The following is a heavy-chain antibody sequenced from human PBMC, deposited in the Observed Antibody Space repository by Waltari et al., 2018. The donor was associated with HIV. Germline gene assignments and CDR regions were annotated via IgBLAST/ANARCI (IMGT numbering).Heavy chain of an antibody. V-gene: IGHV4-61*02. CDR3: ARERAFGPEYATGWSTGWSRGGWFDP. CDR1: HASSTSGSFS. D-gene: IGHD6-19*01. CDR2: IYTSGSA. J-gene: IGHJ5*02. Sequence: QVQLQESGPGLVKPSQPLSLTCSPAHASSTSGSFSWRWRPHPAGQGREWIGPIYTSGSANYTPSLESRVVMEVDTSRNRFSLEVFSVTASDTGVYSCARERAFGPEYATGWSTGWSRGGWFDPWGRGTLVVVSS.